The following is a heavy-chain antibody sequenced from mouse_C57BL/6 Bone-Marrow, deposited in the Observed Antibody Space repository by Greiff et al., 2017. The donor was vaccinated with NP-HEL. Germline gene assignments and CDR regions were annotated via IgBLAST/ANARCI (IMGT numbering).Heavy chain of an antibody. CDR2: ISSGGSYT. Sequence: EVKLVESGGDLVKPGGSLKLSCAASGFTFSSYGMSWVRQTPDKRLEWVATISSGGSYTYYPDSVKGRFTISRDNAKNTLCLQMSSLKSEDTAMYYCARHVEVYGYDGWYFDVWGTGTTVTVSS. D-gene: IGHD2-2*01. CDR3: ARHVEVYGYDGWYFDV. CDR1: GFTFSSYG. J-gene: IGHJ1*03. V-gene: IGHV5-6*01.